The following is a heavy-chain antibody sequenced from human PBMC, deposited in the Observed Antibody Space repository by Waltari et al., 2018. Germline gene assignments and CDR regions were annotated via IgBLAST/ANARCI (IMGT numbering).Heavy chain of an antibody. CDR2: IWYDGSNK. V-gene: IGHV3-30*18. CDR1: GFTFSSYG. J-gene: IGHJ3*02. Sequence: VQPGRSLRLSCAASGFTFSSYGMHWVRQAPGKGLEWVAVIWYDGSNKYYADSVKDRFTISRDNSKNTLYLQMNSLRAEDTAMYYCAKEYYDSSGYDAFDIWGQGTMVTVSS. D-gene: IGHD3-22*01. CDR3: AKEYYDSSGYDAFDI.